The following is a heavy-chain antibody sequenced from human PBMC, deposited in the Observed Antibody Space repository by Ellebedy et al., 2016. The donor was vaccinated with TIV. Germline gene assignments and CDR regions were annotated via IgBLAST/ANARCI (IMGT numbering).Heavy chain of an antibody. V-gene: IGHV3-53*01. CDR1: GFSVSSNY. Sequence: GESLKISCAASGFSVSSNYMSWVRQAPGKALEWVSGIYSCGRTYYADSVKGRFNISRDNSKNTLYLQINSLRSEDTAVYYCGVGMRSGYDYYFDYWGQGTLVTVSS. J-gene: IGHJ4*02. D-gene: IGHD5-12*01. CDR3: GVGMRSGYDYYFDY. CDR2: IYSCGRT.